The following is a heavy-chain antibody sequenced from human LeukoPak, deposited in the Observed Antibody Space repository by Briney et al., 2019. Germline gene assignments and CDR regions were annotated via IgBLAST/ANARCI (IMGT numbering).Heavy chain of an antibody. J-gene: IGHJ4*02. V-gene: IGHV3-23*01. CDR3: AKASNTLDY. CDR2: ISNSGGNT. Sequence: PGGSLRLSCAAFGFPFSASAMSWVRQAPGKGLEWVSTISNSGGNTYYANSVRGRFTISRDNSKNTLSLQLNSLRAEDTAVYYCAKASNTLDYWGQGTLVTVSS. D-gene: IGHD2/OR15-2a*01. CDR1: GFPFSASA.